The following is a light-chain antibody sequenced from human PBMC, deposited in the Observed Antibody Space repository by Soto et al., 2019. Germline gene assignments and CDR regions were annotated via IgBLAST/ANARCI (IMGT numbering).Light chain of an antibody. CDR3: QSYDSSLSAVV. Sequence: QSVLTQPPSASGAPGQRVTISCTGSSSNIGAGYDVHWYQQLPGTAPKLLIYGNSNRPSGVPDRFSGSKSATTASLAITGLQAEDEADYYCQSYDSSLSAVVFGGGTKLTVL. CDR2: GNS. J-gene: IGLJ2*01. V-gene: IGLV1-40*01. CDR1: SSNIGAGYD.